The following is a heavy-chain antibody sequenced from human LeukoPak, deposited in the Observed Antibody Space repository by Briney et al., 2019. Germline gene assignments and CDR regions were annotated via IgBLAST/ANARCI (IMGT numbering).Heavy chain of an antibody. Sequence: SSETLSLTCTVSGASISSYYWSWIRQPAGKGLEWIGRIYASGSTNYNPSLKSRVTMSVGTSKSQFSLKLSSVTAADTAVYYCARDTSGYYQLGYWGQGTLVTVSS. CDR1: GASISSYY. D-gene: IGHD3-22*01. J-gene: IGHJ4*02. CDR3: ARDTSGYYQLGY. V-gene: IGHV4-4*07. CDR2: IYASGST.